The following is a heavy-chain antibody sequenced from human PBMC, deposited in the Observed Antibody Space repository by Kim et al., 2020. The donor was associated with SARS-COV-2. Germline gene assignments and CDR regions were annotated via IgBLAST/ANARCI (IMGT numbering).Heavy chain of an antibody. D-gene: IGHD6-13*01. CDR1: GFTFSSYA. V-gene: IGHV3-30*04. CDR3: ARDRSSSWYEGYYYYYYG. J-gene: IGHJ6*01. CDR2: ISYDGSNK. Sequence: GGSLRLSCAASGFTFSSYAMHWVRQAPGKGLEWVAVISYDGSNKYYADSVKGRFTISRDNSKNTLYLQMNSLRAEDTAVYYCARDRSSSWYEGYYYYYYG.